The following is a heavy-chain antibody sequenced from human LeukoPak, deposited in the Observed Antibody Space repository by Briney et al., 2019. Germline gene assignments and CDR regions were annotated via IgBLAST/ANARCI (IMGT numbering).Heavy chain of an antibody. CDR2: ISGSGGST. CDR1: GFTFSSYA. CDR3: AKGAVAGNQKPGGY. D-gene: IGHD6-19*01. Sequence: PGGSLRLSCAASGFTFSSYAMSWVRQAPGKGREGVSAISGSGGSTYYADSVRGRFTISRDNSKNTLYLQMNSLRAEDTAVYYCAKGAVAGNQKPGGYWGQGTLVTVSS. J-gene: IGHJ4*02. V-gene: IGHV3-23*01.